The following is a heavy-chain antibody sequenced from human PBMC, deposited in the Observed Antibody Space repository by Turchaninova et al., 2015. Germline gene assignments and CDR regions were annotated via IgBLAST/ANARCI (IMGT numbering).Heavy chain of an antibody. CDR1: GYSFSNYG. CDR3: AAVSRFLEGLSPEVGFDP. J-gene: IGHJ5*02. Sequence: GASVKVSCTASGYSFSNYGFTWVRQAPGQGLEWMGWTNTYSGNTDYAQKFQGRVTMTTDTSTSTAYMELRSLRSDDTAVYYCAAVSRFLEGLSPEVGFDPWGQGTLVTVSS. D-gene: IGHD3-3*01. V-gene: IGHV1-18*04. CDR2: TNTYSGNT.